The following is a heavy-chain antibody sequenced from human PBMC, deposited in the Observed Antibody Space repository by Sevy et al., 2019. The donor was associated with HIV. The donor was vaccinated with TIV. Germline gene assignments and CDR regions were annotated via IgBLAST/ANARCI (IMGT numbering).Heavy chain of an antibody. J-gene: IGHJ6*02. Sequence: ASVKVSCKASGYTFTSYDINWVRQATGQGLEWMGWMNPNSGKTGYAQKFQGRVTITRNTSISTAYMELSSLRSEDTAVYYCARDSSGWVYMTYYYYGMDVWGQGTTVTVSS. D-gene: IGHD6-19*01. CDR2: MNPNSGKT. CDR3: ARDSSGWVYMTYYYYGMDV. CDR1: GYTFTSYD. V-gene: IGHV1-8*01.